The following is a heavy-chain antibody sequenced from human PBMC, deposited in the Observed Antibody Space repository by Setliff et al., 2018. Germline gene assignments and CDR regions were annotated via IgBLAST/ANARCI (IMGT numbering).Heavy chain of an antibody. Sequence: ASVKVSCKASGYTFIYYYIHWVRQAPGQGLEWMGLINPSGGGTIYARKFQGRVTMARETSTSTVYMELSCLRSEDTAVYYCARVYLLGSGWDKANDLDIWGQGTMVTVSS. D-gene: IGHD6-19*01. CDR3: ARVYLLGSGWDKANDLDI. CDR1: GYTFIYYY. CDR2: INPSGGGT. V-gene: IGHV1-46*03. J-gene: IGHJ3*02.